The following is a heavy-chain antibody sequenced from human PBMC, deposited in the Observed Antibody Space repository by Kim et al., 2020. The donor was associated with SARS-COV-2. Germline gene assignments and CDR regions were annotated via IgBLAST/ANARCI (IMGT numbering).Heavy chain of an antibody. D-gene: IGHD2-21*01. V-gene: IGHV3-15*01. CDR3: TTVFLSDYYYYVMDV. CDR1: GFTFSNAW. Sequence: GGSLRLSCAASGFTFSNAWMSWVRQAPGKGLEWVGRIKSKIDGGTSDYTAPVKGRFTISRDDSKNTLFLQMNSLKTEDTAVYYCTTVFLSDYYYYVMDVWGQGTTVTVSS. J-gene: IGHJ6*02. CDR2: IKSKIDGGTS.